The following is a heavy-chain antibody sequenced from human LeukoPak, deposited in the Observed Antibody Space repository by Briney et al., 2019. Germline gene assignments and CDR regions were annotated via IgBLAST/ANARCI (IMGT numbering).Heavy chain of an antibody. D-gene: IGHD5-24*01. Sequence: SETLSLTCTVSGYSISSGYYWGWIRQPPGQGLEGIGSIYHSGSTYYNPSLKSRVTISVDTSKNQFSLKLSSVTAADTAVYYCASLRDGYNYRYFDYWGQGTLVTVSS. CDR3: ASLRDGYNYRYFDY. CDR1: GYSISSGYY. J-gene: IGHJ4*02. V-gene: IGHV4-38-2*02. CDR2: IYHSGST.